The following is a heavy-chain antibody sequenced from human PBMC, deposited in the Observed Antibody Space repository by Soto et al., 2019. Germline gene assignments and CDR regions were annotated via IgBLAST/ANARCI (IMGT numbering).Heavy chain of an antibody. CDR2: IYHSGST. D-gene: IGHD3-22*01. Sequence: SETLSLTCAVSGGSISSSNWWSWVRQPPGKGLEWIGEIYHSGSTNYNPSLKSRVTISVDKSKNQFSLKLSSVTAADTAVYYCARGYYYDSSGEEDYYYYGMDVWGQGTTGTVSS. CDR1: GGSISSSNW. J-gene: IGHJ6*02. CDR3: ARGYYYDSSGEEDYYYYGMDV. V-gene: IGHV4-4*02.